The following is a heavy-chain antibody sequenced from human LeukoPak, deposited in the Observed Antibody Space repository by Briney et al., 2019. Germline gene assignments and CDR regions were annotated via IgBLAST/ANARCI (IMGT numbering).Heavy chain of an antibody. V-gene: IGHV4-31*03. Sequence: SENLSLTCTVSGGSISSGGYYWSWIRQHPGKGLEWIGYIYYSGSTYYNPSLKSRVTISVDTSKNQFSLKLSSVTAADTAVYYCASPGDGSSWYLWGYWGQGTLVTVSS. D-gene: IGHD6-13*01. CDR2: IYYSGST. CDR3: ASPGDGSSWYLWGY. CDR1: GGSISSGGYY. J-gene: IGHJ4*02.